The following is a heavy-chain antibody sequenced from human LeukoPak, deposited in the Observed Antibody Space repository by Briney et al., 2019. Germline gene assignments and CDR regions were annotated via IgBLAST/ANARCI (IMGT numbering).Heavy chain of an antibody. Sequence: SETLSLTCTVSGDSISRGGYYWSWIRQHPGKGLEWIGYIYYSGSTYYNPSLKSRVTTSVDTSKSQFSLKLTSVTAADTAVYYCARLVQYWGAFDIWGQGTMVTVSS. CDR1: GDSISRGGYY. CDR3: ARLVQYWGAFDI. J-gene: IGHJ3*02. D-gene: IGHD3-10*01. V-gene: IGHV4-31*03. CDR2: IYYSGST.